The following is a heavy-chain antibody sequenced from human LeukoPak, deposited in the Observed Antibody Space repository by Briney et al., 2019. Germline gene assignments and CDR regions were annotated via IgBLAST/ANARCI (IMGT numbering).Heavy chain of an antibody. D-gene: IGHD1-7*01. J-gene: IGHJ4*02. CDR1: GFTFDDYT. V-gene: IGHV3-43*01. CDR3: AKAPYDWNYAWFDY. CDR2: ISWDGNRT. Sequence: PGGSLRLSCEASGFTFDDYTMHWVRQAPGKGLEWVSLISWDGNRTYYTDSVKGRFSISRDNSKNSLYLQMNSLRTDDTAVYYCAKAPYDWNYAWFDYWGQGTLVTVSS.